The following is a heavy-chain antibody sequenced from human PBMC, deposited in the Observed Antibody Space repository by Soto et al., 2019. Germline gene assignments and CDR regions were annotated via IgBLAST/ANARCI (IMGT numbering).Heavy chain of an antibody. CDR3: ARESVSGTYRFDS. J-gene: IGHJ4*02. CDR2: IHDTGST. V-gene: IGHV4-4*07. Sequence: LSLTCTVSGDSLSTYYWSWIRQPAGERLEWIGRIHDTGSTNYNPSLKSRVTMSVDTSKNQFSLRVNSVTAADTAVYYCARESVSGTYRFDSWGQGTLVTVSS. D-gene: IGHD3-16*02. CDR1: GDSLSTYY.